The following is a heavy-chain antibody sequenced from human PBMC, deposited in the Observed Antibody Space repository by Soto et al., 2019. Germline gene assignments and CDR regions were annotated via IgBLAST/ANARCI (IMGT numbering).Heavy chain of an antibody. D-gene: IGHD3-16*01. V-gene: IGHV6-1*01. Sequence: SQTLSLTFAISGDSVSCNSAAWNWIRQSPSRGLEWLGSTYYRSRWYNDYAVSVKSRITVTPDTSKNQFSLHLNSVTPEDTAVYYCARESPYYVSSDSYLDYWGQGALVTVSS. CDR2: TYYRSRWYN. CDR1: GDSVSCNSAA. CDR3: ARESPYYVSSDSYLDY. J-gene: IGHJ4*02.